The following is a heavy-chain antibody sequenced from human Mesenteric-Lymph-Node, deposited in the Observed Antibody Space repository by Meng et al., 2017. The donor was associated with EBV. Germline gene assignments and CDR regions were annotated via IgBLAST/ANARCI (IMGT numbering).Heavy chain of an antibody. CDR1: GGSITSGDW. V-gene: IGHV4-4*02. J-gene: IGHJ4*02. Sequence: QGHLQESGPGLVKPSGTPPLTCTISGGSITSGDWWSWVRQTPGKGLEWIGQVYHRGSSSYNPSLKSRATISVDNSNNQFSLRLTSVTAADTAVYYCARGLGGSRNYYFDYWGQGTLVTVSS. CDR2: VYHRGSS. CDR3: ARGLGGSRNYYFDY. D-gene: IGHD3-16*01.